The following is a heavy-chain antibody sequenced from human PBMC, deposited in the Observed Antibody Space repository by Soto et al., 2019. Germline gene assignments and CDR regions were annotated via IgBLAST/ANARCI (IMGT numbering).Heavy chain of an antibody. CDR1: GGSVSSGSYY. Sequence: QVQLQQWGAGLLKPSETLSLTCAVYGGSVSSGSYYWSWIRQPPGKGLEWIGEMSHSGGTHFNPSLTSRVTISVDTSKNQFSLKRSFVTAADTALYYCARVERGTATTVVDAFDIWGPGTMVTVSS. CDR3: ARVERGTATTVVDAFDI. J-gene: IGHJ3*02. CDR2: MSHSGGT. V-gene: IGHV4-34*01. D-gene: IGHD1-1*01.